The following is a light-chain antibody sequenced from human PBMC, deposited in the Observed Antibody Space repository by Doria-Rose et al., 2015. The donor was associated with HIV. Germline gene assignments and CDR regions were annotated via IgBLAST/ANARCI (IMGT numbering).Light chain of an antibody. Sequence: TISCTRSSGSIASNYVQWYQQRPGSSPTTVIYEDNQRPSGVPDRFSGSIDSSSNSASLSISGLRTEDEADYYCQSYDSSNWVFGGGTKVTVL. CDR2: EDN. V-gene: IGLV6-57*01. J-gene: IGLJ3*02. CDR1: SGSIASNY. CDR3: QSYDSSNWV.